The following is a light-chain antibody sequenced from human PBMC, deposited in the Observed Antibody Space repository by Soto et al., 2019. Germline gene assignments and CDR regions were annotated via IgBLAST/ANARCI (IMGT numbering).Light chain of an antibody. J-gene: IGKJ1*01. Sequence: QMTQSPSSPSSSVGNKVTITFPASQNIINYLNWYQQKPGKAAKLLIYAASSLQSGVPSMFSGSGSGTDFTLTISSLETEDLAVYYCQHRSNWPSWTFGAGTKVDIK. CDR2: AAS. V-gene: IGKV1-39*01. CDR1: QNIINY. CDR3: QHRSNWPSWT.